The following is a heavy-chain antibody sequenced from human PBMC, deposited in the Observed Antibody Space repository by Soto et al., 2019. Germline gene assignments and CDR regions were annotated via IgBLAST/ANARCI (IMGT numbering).Heavy chain of an antibody. V-gene: IGHV2-5*02. CDR3: AHRDEDSYYAMDG. J-gene: IGHJ6*02. Sequence: QITLKESGPTLAKPTQTLTLTCTFSGFSLSTPGVGVGWIRQPPGKALEWLALIYWDDDKRYSPSLEGRLTTTKDTSKHHVVLTTTPMATVDPATYSCAHRDEDSYYAMDGWGQGTTVTVSS. CDR1: GFSLSTPGVG. CDR2: IYWDDDK.